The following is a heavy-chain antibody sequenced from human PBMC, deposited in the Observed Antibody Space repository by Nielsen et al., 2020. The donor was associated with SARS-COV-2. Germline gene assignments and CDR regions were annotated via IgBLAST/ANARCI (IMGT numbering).Heavy chain of an antibody. Sequence: GSLRLSCAVYGGSFSGYYWSWIRQPPGKGLEWIGEINHSGSTNYNPSLKSRVTISVDTSKNQFSLKLSSVTAADTAVYYCARRLLVVFRFDPWGQGTLVTVSS. CDR2: INHSGST. CDR1: GGSFSGYY. CDR3: ARRLLVVFRFDP. J-gene: IGHJ5*02. V-gene: IGHV4-34*01. D-gene: IGHD3-9*01.